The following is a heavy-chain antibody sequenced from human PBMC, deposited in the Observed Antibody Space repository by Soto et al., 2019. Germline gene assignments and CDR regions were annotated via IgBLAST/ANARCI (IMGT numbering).Heavy chain of an antibody. V-gene: IGHV1-18*01. CDR3: ARGGYYDNTWGKLSHYGLDV. CDR2: ISPYNDYT. CDR1: GYTFIRYG. D-gene: IGHD3-16*01. J-gene: IGHJ6*02. Sequence: QVQLVQSAAEVKKPGASVKVSCKASGYTFIRYGITWVRQAPGQGLEWMGWISPYNDYTIYAQKVQGRVTMTTDTSTXTXYXQRRGMKSDDTAVYYCARGGYYDNTWGKLSHYGLDVWGQGTSVTVSS.